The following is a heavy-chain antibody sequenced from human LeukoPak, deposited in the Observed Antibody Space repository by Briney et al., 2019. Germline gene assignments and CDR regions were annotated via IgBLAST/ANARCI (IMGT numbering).Heavy chain of an antibody. J-gene: IGHJ4*02. V-gene: IGHV3-48*03. CDR1: GFTFNNFE. Sequence: PGGSLRLSCAASGFTFNNFEMNWVRQAPGKGLEWVSYVSGSGSEIHYGDSVKGRFTISRDNAKSSLYLQMNSLRAEDTALYYCAKDISRNFVVVPAADYWGQGTLVTVSS. CDR3: AKDISRNFVVVPAADY. CDR2: VSGSGSEI. D-gene: IGHD2-2*01.